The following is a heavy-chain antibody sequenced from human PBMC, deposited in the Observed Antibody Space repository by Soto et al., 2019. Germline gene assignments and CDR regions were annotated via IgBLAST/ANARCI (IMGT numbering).Heavy chain of an antibody. D-gene: IGHD5-12*01. CDR1: GFTFSSYA. Sequence: PGGSLRLSCAASGFTFSSYAMSWVRQAPGKGLEWVSAISGSRGTTYYADSVKGRFTISRDNSKNTLYLQMDSLRAEDTAVYYCAKGRDGYNVVLDYWGQGTLVTV. CDR3: AKGRDGYNVVLDY. V-gene: IGHV3-23*01. J-gene: IGHJ4*02. CDR2: ISGSRGTT.